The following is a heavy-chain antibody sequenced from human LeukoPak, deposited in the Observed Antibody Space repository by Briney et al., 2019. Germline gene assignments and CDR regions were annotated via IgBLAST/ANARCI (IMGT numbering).Heavy chain of an antibody. V-gene: IGHV1-69*13. J-gene: IGHJ4*02. CDR2: IIPIFGTA. CDR1: GGTFSSYA. CDR3: ARDGRAQFYDSSGYYPQ. D-gene: IGHD3-22*01. Sequence: SVKVSCKASGGTFSSYAISWVRQAPGQGLEWMGGIIPIFGTANYAQKFQGRVTITADESASTAYMELSSLRSEDTAVYYCARDGRAQFYDSSGYYPQWGQGTLVTVSS.